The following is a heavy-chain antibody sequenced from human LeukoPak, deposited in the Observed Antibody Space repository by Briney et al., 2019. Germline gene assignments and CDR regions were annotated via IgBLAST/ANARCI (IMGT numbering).Heavy chain of an antibody. CDR3: ARETRYDSSGYTYYYYGMDV. D-gene: IGHD3-22*01. CDR1: GYTFTSYG. V-gene: IGHV1-18*01. Sequence: GASVKVSCKASGYTFTSYGISWVRQAPGQGLEWMGWISAYNGNTNYAQKLQGRVTMTTDTSTSTAYMELRSLRSDDTAVYYCARETRYDSSGYTYYYYGMDVWGQGTTVTVSS. CDR2: ISAYNGNT. J-gene: IGHJ6*02.